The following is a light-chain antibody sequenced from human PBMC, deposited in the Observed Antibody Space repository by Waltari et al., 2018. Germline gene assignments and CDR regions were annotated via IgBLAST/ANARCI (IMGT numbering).Light chain of an antibody. CDR2: EIS. Sequence: DIVMTQTPLSSPVTLGQPASISCRSSQSLVHSDGSTYLSWLQQRPGQPPRLLIYEISNRFSGVPDRFSGSGAGTDFTLKISRVEAEDVGIYYCLQGTHWPWTFGQGTKVEIK. V-gene: IGKV2-24*01. J-gene: IGKJ1*01. CDR1: QSLVHSDGSTY. CDR3: LQGTHWPWT.